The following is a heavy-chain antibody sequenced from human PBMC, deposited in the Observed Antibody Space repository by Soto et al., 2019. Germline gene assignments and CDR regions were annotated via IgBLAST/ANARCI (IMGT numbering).Heavy chain of an antibody. CDR2: RFYSGNT. J-gene: IGHJ4*02. CDR1: GDSIRSSTYY. Sequence: QVQLQESGPGLVKPSETLSLTCTVSGDSIRSSTYYWGWIRQPPGKGLEWIGSRFYSGNTYYNPSLKIRVPLSIDTSQNQFSLKLHSVTAADTAVYYCVSPEGYYDSSGYTLDFWGQGTLVTVSS. CDR3: VSPEGYYDSSGYTLDF. V-gene: IGHV4-39*01. D-gene: IGHD3-22*01.